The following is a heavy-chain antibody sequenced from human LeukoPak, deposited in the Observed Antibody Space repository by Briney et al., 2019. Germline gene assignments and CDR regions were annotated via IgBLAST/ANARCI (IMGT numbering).Heavy chain of an antibody. J-gene: IGHJ4*02. CDR2: IYTGGSA. V-gene: IGHV4-4*07. CDR3: TREPLP. CDR1: GGSITNYY. Sequence: PSETLSLTCTVSGGSITNYYWSWIRQPAGKGLEWIARIYTGGSAGYNPSLKGRVTMSTDTSRNQVSLKLTSVTAADTAVYYCTREPLPRGQGTLVTVSS.